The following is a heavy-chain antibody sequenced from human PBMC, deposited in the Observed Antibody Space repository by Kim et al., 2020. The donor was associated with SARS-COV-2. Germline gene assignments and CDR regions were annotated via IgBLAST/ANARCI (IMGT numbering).Heavy chain of an antibody. Sequence: GGSLRLSCAASGFTFSSYAMTWVRQAPGKGLEWVSSITGNGADTSHADSVKRRFTISRDNSMNTLSLQMISLEVEDTAIYYCARASGGYYETRGYPFDYWGHGTLVTVSP. CDR2: ITGNGADT. D-gene: IGHD3-16*01. V-gene: IGHV3-23*01. J-gene: IGHJ4*01. CDR3: ARASGGYYETRGYPFDY. CDR1: GFTFSSYA.